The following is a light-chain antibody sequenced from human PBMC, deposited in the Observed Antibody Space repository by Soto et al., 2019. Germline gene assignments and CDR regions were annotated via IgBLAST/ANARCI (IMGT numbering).Light chain of an antibody. J-gene: IGKJ1*01. Sequence: DIQMTQSPSTLYASVGDRVTITCRASQSVSGWLAWYQQKPGKAPTLLIFDVSRLEVGVPSRFRGGGSGTEFTLTITSLQPDDFATYYCQQYNSYWTFGQGTKVEIK. V-gene: IGKV1-5*01. CDR1: QSVSGW. CDR3: QQYNSYWT. CDR2: DVS.